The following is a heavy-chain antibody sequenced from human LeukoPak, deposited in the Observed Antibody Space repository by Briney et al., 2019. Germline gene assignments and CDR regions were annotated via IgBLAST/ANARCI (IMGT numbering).Heavy chain of an antibody. V-gene: IGHV4-59*12. Sequence: PSETLSLTCTVSGGSISSYYWSWIRQPPGKGLEWIGYIYYSGSTYYNPSLKSRVTISVDTSKNQFSLKLSSVTAADTAVYYCARDRTARSRYFDYWGQGTLVTVSS. D-gene: IGHD2-2*01. CDR1: GGSISSYY. J-gene: IGHJ4*02. CDR2: IYYSGST. CDR3: ARDRTARSRYFDY.